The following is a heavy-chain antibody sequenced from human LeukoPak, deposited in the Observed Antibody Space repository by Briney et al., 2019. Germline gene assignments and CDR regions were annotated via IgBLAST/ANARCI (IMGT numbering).Heavy chain of an antibody. D-gene: IGHD4-17*01. Sequence: GASVKVSCKASGYTFTGYYMHWVRQAPGQGLEWMGWINPNSGGTNYAQKFQGRVTMTRDTSISTAYMELSRLRSDDTAVYYCARDNYGDYVVYYYYYYMDVWGKGTTVTVSS. CDR1: GYTFTGYY. CDR2: INPNSGGT. CDR3: ARDNYGDYVVYYYYYYMDV. J-gene: IGHJ6*03. V-gene: IGHV1-2*02.